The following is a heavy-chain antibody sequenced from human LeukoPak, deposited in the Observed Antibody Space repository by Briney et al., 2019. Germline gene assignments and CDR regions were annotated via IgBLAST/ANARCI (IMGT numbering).Heavy chain of an antibody. Sequence: ASVKVSCKASGYTFTSYYMHWVRQAPGQGLEWMGWINPNSGGTNYAQKFQGRVTMTRDTSISTAYMELSRLRSDDTAVYYCARGYSFWGSWYYFDNWGQGTLVTVSS. D-gene: IGHD6-13*01. CDR3: ARGYSFWGSWYYFDN. J-gene: IGHJ4*02. V-gene: IGHV1-2*02. CDR1: GYTFTSYY. CDR2: INPNSGGT.